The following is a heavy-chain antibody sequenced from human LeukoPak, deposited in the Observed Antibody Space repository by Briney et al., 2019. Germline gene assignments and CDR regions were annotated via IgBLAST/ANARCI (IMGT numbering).Heavy chain of an antibody. J-gene: IGHJ6*03. CDR1: GFTFSGHY. CDR2: SRNRINT. CDR3: ARAKSLVAMDV. Sequence: PGGSLRLSCAASGFTFSGHYMDWVRQAPGKGLEWVGRSRNRINTEYAASVKGRFTISRDDSKNSLYLEMNSLKTEDTAVYFCARAKSLVAMDVWGKGTTVTVSS. V-gene: IGHV3-72*01.